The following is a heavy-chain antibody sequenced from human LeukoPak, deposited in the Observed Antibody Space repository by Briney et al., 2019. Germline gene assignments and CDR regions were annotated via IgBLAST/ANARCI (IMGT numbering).Heavy chain of an antibody. CDR2: INADGSSS. CDR1: GFSFSRFV. Sequence: GGSLSLSCAASGFSFSRFVMHWVRQAPGKGLVWVSVINADGSSSTYGDSVKGRFTISRDNAKNTLYLQMDSLRAEDTAVYYCVRAFRTHPPADYWGQGTLVTVSS. D-gene: IGHD3/OR15-3a*01. J-gene: IGHJ4*02. V-gene: IGHV3-74*01. CDR3: VRAFRTHPPADY.